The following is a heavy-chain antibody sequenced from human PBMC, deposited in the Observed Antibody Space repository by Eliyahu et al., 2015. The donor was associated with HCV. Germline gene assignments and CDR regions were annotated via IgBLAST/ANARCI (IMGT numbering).Heavy chain of an antibody. J-gene: IGHJ5*02. CDR1: GGSIPTYX. D-gene: IGHD6-19*01. CDR3: ASGGGGIAVAGTGGWFDP. V-gene: IGHV4-59*01. Sequence: QVQLQESGPGLVKPSXTLSLTCTVSGGSIPTYXWSWXRQPPGKGLEWIGYIHYSGSTNYHPSLKSRVTMSVDTSKNQFSLNLTSVTAADTAVYYCASGGGGIAVAGTGGWFDPWGQGTLVTVSS. CDR2: IHYSGST.